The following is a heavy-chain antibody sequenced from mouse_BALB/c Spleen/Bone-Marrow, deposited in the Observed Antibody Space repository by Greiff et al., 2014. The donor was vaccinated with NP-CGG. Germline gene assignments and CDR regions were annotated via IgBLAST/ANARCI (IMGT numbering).Heavy chain of an antibody. CDR3: ARITTATGAMDY. Sequence: VQRVESGPGLVAPSQSLSITCTVSGFSLTNYGVHWVRQPPGKGLEWLGVIWADGSTNYYSALMFRLSISKDNSKSQVFFKMNSLQTDDTAMYYCARITTATGAMDYWGQGTSVTVSS. V-gene: IGHV2-9*02. D-gene: IGHD1-2*01. J-gene: IGHJ4*01. CDR1: GFSLTNYG. CDR2: IWADGST.